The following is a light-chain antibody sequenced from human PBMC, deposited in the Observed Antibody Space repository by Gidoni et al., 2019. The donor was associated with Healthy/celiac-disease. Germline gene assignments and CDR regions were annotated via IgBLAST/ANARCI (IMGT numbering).Light chain of an antibody. Sequence: EIVMILIPATLSVSPGERATLSCRASQSVSSNLAWYQQKPGQAPRLLIYGASTRATGIPARFSGSGSGTEFTLTISSLQSEDFAVYYCQQYNNWPRSTFGQGTKLEIK. V-gene: IGKV3-15*01. CDR2: GAS. CDR1: QSVSSN. J-gene: IGKJ2*02. CDR3: QQYNNWPRST.